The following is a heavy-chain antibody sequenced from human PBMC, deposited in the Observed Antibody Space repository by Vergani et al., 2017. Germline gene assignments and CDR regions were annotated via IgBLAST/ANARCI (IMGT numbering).Heavy chain of an antibody. CDR1: GFTFSSYA. D-gene: IGHD1-1*01. V-gene: IGHV3-23*04. Sequence: EVQLVESGGGLVQPGGSLRLSCAASGFTFSSYAMSWVRQAPGKGLEWVSTISGSGGSTYYADSVKGRFTISRDNSKNTLFLQMNSLRAEDTAVYYCETPNWNDGVDYWGQGTLVTVSS. CDR3: ETPNWNDGVDY. CDR2: ISGSGGST. J-gene: IGHJ4*02.